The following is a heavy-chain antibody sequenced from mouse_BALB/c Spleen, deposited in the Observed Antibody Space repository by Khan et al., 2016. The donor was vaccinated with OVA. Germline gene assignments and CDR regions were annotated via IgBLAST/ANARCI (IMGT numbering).Heavy chain of an antibody. CDR3: TRIYRSDFDY. V-gene: IGHV1-20*02. D-gene: IGHD6-1*01. J-gene: IGHJ2*01. Sequence: VQLQQSGPELVRPGASVKISCTASGYSFTGYFMNWVMQSHGKSLEWIGRINPHIGETFYNQRFKDKDTLTVDESSSTAHMELRSLASEDSAVYYCTRIYRSDFDYWGQGTTLTVSS. CDR1: GYSFTGYF. CDR2: INPHIGET.